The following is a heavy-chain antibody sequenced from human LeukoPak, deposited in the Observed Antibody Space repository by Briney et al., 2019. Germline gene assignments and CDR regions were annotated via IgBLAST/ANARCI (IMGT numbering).Heavy chain of an antibody. CDR2: IKDSGTT. Sequence: GASVKVSCKASGYSFTTYHIHWVQQAPGQGLEWMGIIKDSGTTIYPQKFQGRVTMTRDTSTSTVYMEVSSLRSEDTAVYYCARESPHTFYFDYWGQGTLVTVSS. CDR1: GYSFTTYH. V-gene: IGHV1-46*01. D-gene: IGHD3-16*01. J-gene: IGHJ4*02. CDR3: ARESPHTFYFDY.